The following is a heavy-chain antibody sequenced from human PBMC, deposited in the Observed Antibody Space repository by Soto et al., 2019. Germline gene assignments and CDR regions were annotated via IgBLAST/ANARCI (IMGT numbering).Heavy chain of an antibody. CDR2: ISSSGSHT. V-gene: IGHV3-11*06. J-gene: IGHJ4*02. CDR3: ARVGSTSAAGVLDY. CDR1: GFSFSDFY. D-gene: IGHD6-13*01. Sequence: GGSLRLSCAASGFSFSDFYMSWIRQAPGKGLEWISYISSSGSHTPYADSVKGRFTISRDNAKNSVYLQMNSLRAEDAAVYYCARVGSTSAAGVLDYWGLGTLVTVSS.